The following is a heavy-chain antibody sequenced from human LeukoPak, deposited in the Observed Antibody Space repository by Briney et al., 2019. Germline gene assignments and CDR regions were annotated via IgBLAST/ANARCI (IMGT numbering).Heavy chain of an antibody. V-gene: IGHV4-34*01. CDR2: INHSGST. J-gene: IGHJ4*02. D-gene: IGHD5-24*01. CDR1: GGSFSGYY. Sequence: SETLSLTCAVYGGSFSGYYWSWIRQPPGKGLEWIGEINHSGSTNYNPSLKSRVTISVDTSKNQFSLKLSSVTAADTAVYYCARAVEMATIQYFDYWGQGTLVTVSS. CDR3: ARAVEMATIQYFDY.